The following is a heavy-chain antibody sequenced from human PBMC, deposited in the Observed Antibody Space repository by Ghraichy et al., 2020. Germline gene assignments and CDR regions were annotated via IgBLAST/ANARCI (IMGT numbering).Heavy chain of an antibody. CDR1: GFTVSSNY. Sequence: GGSLRLSCAASGFTVSSNYMSWVRQAPGKGLEWVSIIYSGGSTYYADSVMGRFTISRDISKNTLYLQINSLRVEDTAVYYCARVRSEGEGYCSGTSCHPYFYYGMDVWGQGTTVTVSS. V-gene: IGHV3-66*01. CDR3: ARVRSEGEGYCSGTSCHPYFYYGMDV. CDR2: IYSGGST. J-gene: IGHJ6*02. D-gene: IGHD2-2*01.